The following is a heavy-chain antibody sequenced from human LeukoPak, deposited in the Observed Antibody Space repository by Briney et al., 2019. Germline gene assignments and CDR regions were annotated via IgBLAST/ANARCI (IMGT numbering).Heavy chain of an antibody. CDR2: IIPIFGTA. CDR1: GGTFSSYA. D-gene: IGHD3-3*01. V-gene: IGHV1-69*05. CDR3: ARSLVLRFLEWRLDWFDP. Sequence: GASAKVSCKASGGTFSSYAISWVRQAPGQGLEWMGGIIPIFGTANYAQKFQGRVTITTDESTSTAYMELSSLRSEDTAVYYCARSLVLRFLEWRLDWFDPWGQGTLVTVSS. J-gene: IGHJ5*02.